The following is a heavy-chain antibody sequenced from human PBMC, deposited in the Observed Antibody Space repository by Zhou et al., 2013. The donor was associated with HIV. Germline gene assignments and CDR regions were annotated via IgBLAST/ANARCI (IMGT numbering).Heavy chain of an antibody. Sequence: QVQLVQSGAEVKQPGSSVKVSCKASGGTFTKYAMTWVRQAPGQRLEWMGGIIPIFGTTNYAQNFQGRVTITTDEGTSTAYMELRSLRSEDTAVYYCATRGGNYYDSGGEDYFDYWGQGTLVTVSS. J-gene: IGHJ4*02. V-gene: IGHV1-69*05. CDR1: GGTFTKYA. D-gene: IGHD3-22*01. CDR2: IIPIFGTT. CDR3: ATRGGNYYDSGGEDYFDY.